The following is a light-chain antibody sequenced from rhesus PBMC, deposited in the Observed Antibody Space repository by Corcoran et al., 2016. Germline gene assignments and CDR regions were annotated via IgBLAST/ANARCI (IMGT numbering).Light chain of an antibody. CDR2: GAS. CDR1: QSVRSY. J-gene: IGKJ2*01. CDR3: YQHSSGYS. V-gene: IGKV3-10*01. Sequence: QVILTQSPATLSLSPGERATLSCRASQSVRSYLAWYQKKPGQAPRLLMYGASSRAPGIPDRFSGGGSGTDCTLTISSLGPEDVGVYHCYQHSSGYSFGQGTKVEIK.